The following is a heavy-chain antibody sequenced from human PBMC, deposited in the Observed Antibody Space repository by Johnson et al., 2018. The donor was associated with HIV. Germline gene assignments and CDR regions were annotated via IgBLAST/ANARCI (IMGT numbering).Heavy chain of an antibody. CDR2: IGTAGDT. CDR3: ARSFSGPDAFDI. CDR1: GFTFSSYD. J-gene: IGHJ3*02. Sequence: VQLVESGGGLLKPGGSLRLSCAASGFTFSSYDMHWVRQATGKGLKWVSAIGTAGDTYYADSVKGRFTISRDNSKSTVYLQMNSLRAEDTAVYYCARSFSGPDAFDIWGQWTMVTVSS. V-gene: IGHV3-13*01. D-gene: IGHD5-12*01.